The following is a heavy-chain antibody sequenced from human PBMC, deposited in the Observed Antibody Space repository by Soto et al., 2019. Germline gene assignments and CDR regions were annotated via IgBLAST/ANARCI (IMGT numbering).Heavy chain of an antibody. D-gene: IGHD5-12*01. CDR2: ISARGGSL. CDR1: GFSFSSYA. V-gene: IGHV3-23*01. CDR3: AECSIEYSASVDY. J-gene: IGHJ4*02. Sequence: GGSLRLSCAAAGFSFSSYAMVWVRQAAGKGLEWVSVISARGGSLYFADSVRGRCTISRDNSKNVLSLEMNSLRAEDTATYFCAECSIEYSASVDYWGQGTMVVVSS.